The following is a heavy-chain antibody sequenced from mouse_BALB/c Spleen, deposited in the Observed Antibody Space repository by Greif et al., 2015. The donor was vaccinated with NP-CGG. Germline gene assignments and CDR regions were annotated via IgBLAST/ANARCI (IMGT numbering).Heavy chain of an antibody. J-gene: IGHJ2*01. CDR1: GFNIKDTY. V-gene: IGHV14-3*02. Sequence: EVKLMESGAELVKPGASVKLSCTASGFNIKDTYMHWVKQRPEQGLEWIGRIDPANGNTKYDQKFQGKATITADTSSNTAYLQLSSLTSEDTAVYYCARKLGRGLYFDYWGQGTTLTVSS. CDR2: IDPANGNT. D-gene: IGHD4-1*01. CDR3: ARKLGRGLYFDY.